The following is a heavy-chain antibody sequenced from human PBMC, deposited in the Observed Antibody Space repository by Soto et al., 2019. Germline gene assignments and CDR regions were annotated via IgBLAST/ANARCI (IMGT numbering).Heavy chain of an antibody. CDR3: ARWQN. V-gene: IGHV3-7*05. D-gene: IGHD5-12*01. J-gene: IGHJ4*02. CDR1: GLTFSDYW. Sequence: EVQLVESGGGLVQPGGSLRLSCAVSGLTFSDYWMSWVRQAPGKGLEWVANINQDGSEEHYPGSVKGRFTISRDNAKNSLSLQMNGLRAEDTGVYYCARWQNWGQGTLVTVSS. CDR2: INQDGSEE.